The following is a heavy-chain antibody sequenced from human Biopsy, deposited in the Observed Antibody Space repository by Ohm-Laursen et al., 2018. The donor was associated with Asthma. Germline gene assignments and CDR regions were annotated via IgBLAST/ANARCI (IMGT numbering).Heavy chain of an antibody. J-gene: IGHJ2*01. CDR2: IYYSGRT. D-gene: IGHD6-6*01. CDR3: ARAGSSSSYWYFDL. Sequence: SETLSLTCIVSGDAMSTSGSYWGWIRQSPGKGLEWIGSIYYSGRTYYKPSLVSRVTISSNTSKNLFSLKVTSVTAADTAVYYCARAGSSSSYWYFDLWGRGDLVTVSS. V-gene: IGHV4-39*02. CDR1: GDAMSTSGSY.